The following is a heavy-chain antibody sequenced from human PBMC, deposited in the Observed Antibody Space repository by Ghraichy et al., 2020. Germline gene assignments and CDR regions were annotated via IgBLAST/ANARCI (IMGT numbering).Heavy chain of an antibody. CDR3: ARDRDHYYGSGSYFSWFDP. V-gene: IGHV1-69*13. D-gene: IGHD3-10*01. CDR1: GGTFSSYA. J-gene: IGHJ5*02. CDR2: IIPIFGTA. Sequence: SVKVSCKASGGTFSSYAISWVRQAPGQGLEWMGGIIPIFGTANYAQKFQGRVTITADESTSTAYMELSSLRSEDTAVYYCARDRDHYYGSGSYFSWFDPWGQGTLVTVSS.